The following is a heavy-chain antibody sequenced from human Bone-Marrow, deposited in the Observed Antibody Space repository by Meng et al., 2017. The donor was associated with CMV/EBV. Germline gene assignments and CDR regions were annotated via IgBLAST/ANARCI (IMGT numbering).Heavy chain of an antibody. CDR2: ISTYSDNT. J-gene: IGHJ4*02. V-gene: IGHV1-18*01. D-gene: IGHD2-2*01. CDR1: GYTFTSYG. CDR3: AMTGYGGHQYCSSTSCSVVYFDY. Sequence: ASVKVSCKASGYTFTSYGISWVRQAPGQGLEWMGWISTYSDNTNYAQKFQGRVTMTTDTSTSTAYMELRSLRSDDTAVYYCAMTGYGGHQYCSSTSCSVVYFDYWGQGTLVTVSS.